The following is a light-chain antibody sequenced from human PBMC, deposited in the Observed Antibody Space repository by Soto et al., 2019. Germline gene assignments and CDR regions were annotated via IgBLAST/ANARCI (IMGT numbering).Light chain of an antibody. J-gene: IGLJ3*02. V-gene: IGLV2-14*03. Sequence: QSALTQPAPVSGSPGQSITISCTGTNSDIGGYDYVSWYQQHPGKAPKLLIYDVSKRPSGLSNRFSGSKSGNTASLTISGLLTEDEADYYCSSFTGSTTWVFGGGTKVTVL. CDR2: DVS. CDR3: SSFTGSTTWV. CDR1: NSDIGGYDY.